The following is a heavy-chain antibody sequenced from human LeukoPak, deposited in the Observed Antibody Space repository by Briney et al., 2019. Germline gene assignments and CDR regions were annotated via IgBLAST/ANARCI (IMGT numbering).Heavy chain of an antibody. CDR1: GFTFSSDW. V-gene: IGHV3-7*01. D-gene: IGHD3-3*01. CDR2: IKQDGSEK. Sequence: GGSLRLSCAASGFTFSSDWMSWVRQAPGKGREWVANIKQDGSEKYYVDSVKGRFTISRDNAKNSLYLQMNSLRAEDTAVYYCAREIRFLEWLLPYYYYGMDVWGQGTTVTVSS. CDR3: AREIRFLEWLLPYYYYGMDV. J-gene: IGHJ6*02.